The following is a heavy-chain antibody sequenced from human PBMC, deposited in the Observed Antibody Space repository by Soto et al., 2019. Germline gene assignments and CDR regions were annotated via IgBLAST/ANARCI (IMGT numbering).Heavy chain of an antibody. CDR2: SIPNFGTV. CDR1: GGTFSRYA. D-gene: IGHD2-21*02. CDR3: ARGSCCGDCPLDY. V-gene: IGHV1-69*01. Sequence: QVQLVQSGAEVKKPGSSVKVSCKASGGTFSRYAISWVRQAPGQGLEWMGGSIPNFGTVNYSQKFQARVTIIVDESKSTAYMELSSLRSEDTAVYYCARGSCCGDCPLDYWGEGTLVTVSS. J-gene: IGHJ4*02.